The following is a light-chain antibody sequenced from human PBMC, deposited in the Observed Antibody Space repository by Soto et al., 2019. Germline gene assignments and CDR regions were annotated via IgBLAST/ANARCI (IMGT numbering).Light chain of an antibody. Sequence: QSVLTQPASVSGSPGQSITISCTGTSSDVGASKYVSWYQQHPGKAPKLMIYEVSNRPSGVSNRFSGSKSGNTASLTISGLQAEDEADYYCSSYTSSSTVVFGGGTKLTVL. V-gene: IGLV2-14*01. CDR3: SSYTSSSTVV. CDR2: EVS. CDR1: SSDVGASKY. J-gene: IGLJ2*01.